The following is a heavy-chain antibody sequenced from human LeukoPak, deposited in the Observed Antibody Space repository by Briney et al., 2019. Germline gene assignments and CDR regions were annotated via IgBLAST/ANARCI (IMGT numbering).Heavy chain of an antibody. CDR2: MNPNSGAT. CDR3: ARGDGSSWYEY. Sequence: ASVKVSCKASGYTFTGNFMHWVRQAPGQGLEGVGWMNPNSGATSYAQRFQGRVTMTRDTSISAAYMELRSLRYDDTAVYYCARGDGSSWYEYWGQGTMVTVSS. D-gene: IGHD6-13*01. V-gene: IGHV1-2*02. J-gene: IGHJ4*02. CDR1: GYTFTGNF.